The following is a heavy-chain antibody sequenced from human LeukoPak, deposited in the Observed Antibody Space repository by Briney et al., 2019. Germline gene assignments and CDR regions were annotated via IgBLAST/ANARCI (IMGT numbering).Heavy chain of an antibody. V-gene: IGHV3-23*01. Sequence: GGSLRLSCAASGFTFSSYEINWVRQAPGKGLEWVSSITGGGGSTYYADSVKGRFTISRDNPKNTLYLQMNSLRAEDTAVYYCAKDRSGWYKDYWGQGTLVTVSS. D-gene: IGHD6-19*01. CDR3: AKDRSGWYKDY. CDR1: GFTFSSYE. CDR2: ITGGGGST. J-gene: IGHJ4*02.